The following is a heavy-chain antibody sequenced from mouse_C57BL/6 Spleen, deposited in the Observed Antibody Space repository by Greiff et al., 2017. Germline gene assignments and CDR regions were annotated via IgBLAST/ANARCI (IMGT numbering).Heavy chain of an antibody. CDR3: ASNYYGSSYPFAY. CDR1: GFNIKNTY. CDR2: IDPANGNT. V-gene: IGHV14-3*01. J-gene: IGHJ3*01. Sequence: VQLKQSVAELVRPGASVKLSCTASGFNIKNTYMHWVKQRPEQGLEWIGRIDPANGNTKYAPKFQGKATITADTSSNTAYLQLSSLTSEDTAIDYGASNYYGSSYPFAYWGQGTLVTVSA. D-gene: IGHD1-1*01.